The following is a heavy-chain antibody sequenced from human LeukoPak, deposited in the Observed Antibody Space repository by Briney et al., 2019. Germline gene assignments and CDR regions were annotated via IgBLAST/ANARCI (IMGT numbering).Heavy chain of an antibody. J-gene: IGHJ2*01. CDR3: ALRCSSTSCTSVWYFDL. Sequence: SETLSLTCAVYGGSFSGYYWSWIRQPPGKGLEWIGEINHSGSTNYNPSLKSRFTISVDTSKNQFSLKLSSVTAADTAVYYCALRCSSTSCTSVWYFDLWGRGTLVTVSS. D-gene: IGHD2-2*01. CDR1: GGSFSGYY. V-gene: IGHV4-34*01. CDR2: INHSGST.